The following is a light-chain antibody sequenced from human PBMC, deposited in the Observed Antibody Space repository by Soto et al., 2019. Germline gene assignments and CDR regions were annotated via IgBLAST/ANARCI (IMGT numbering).Light chain of an antibody. CDR3: QQYDDSARYI. CDR2: DAS. V-gene: IGKV3-11*01. J-gene: IGKJ2*01. Sequence: EIVLTQSPATLSLSPGERATLSCRASQSISNHLTWYQQKPGQAPRLLIYDASNRATGIPARFSGSGSGTDFTLTISSLEPEDFAVYYCQQYDDSARYIFGQGTNLEIK. CDR1: QSISNH.